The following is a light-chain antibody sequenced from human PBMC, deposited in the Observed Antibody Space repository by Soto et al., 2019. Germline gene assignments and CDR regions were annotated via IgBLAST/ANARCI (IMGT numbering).Light chain of an antibody. CDR3: AAWDDSLIGYV. V-gene: IGLV1-44*01. CDR2: SHN. J-gene: IGLJ1*01. Sequence: QSVLTQPHSASRAPGRRVTISSSGSSSNIVSNTLNWYGHLPRPAPKLSFYSHNQRPAGVTDRFSGSTSGTAASLPISGLESEVEVYDFCAAWDDSLIGYVFATGPKVTV. CDR1: SSNIVSNT.